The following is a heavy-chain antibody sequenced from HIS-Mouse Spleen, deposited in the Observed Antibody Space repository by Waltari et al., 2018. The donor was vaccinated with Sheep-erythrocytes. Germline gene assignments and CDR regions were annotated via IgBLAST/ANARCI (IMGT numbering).Heavy chain of an antibody. V-gene: IGHV4-39*01. Sequence: QLQLQESGPGLVKPSETRSPTGTVSVGPISSSSYYWGWSRQPPGKGLEWVGSIYYSGSTYYNPSLKSRVTISVDTSKNQFSLKLSSVTAADTAVYYCARLYYYDSSGYYFDYWGQGTLVTVSS. CDR3: ARLYYYDSSGYYFDY. CDR1: VGPISSSSYY. CDR2: IYYSGST. J-gene: IGHJ4*02. D-gene: IGHD3-22*01.